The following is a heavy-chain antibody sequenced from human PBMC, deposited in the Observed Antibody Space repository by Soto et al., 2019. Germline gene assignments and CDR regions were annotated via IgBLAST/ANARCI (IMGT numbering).Heavy chain of an antibody. CDR3: ARIDCTGNNCNPYYHYGMDV. D-gene: IGHD2-8*02. Sequence: PGGSLRLSCAASGFTFSSYGMHWVRQAPGKGLEWVAVIWYDGGTKYYADSVRGRFTVSRDNSKNTLYLQMNSLRDEDTAVYYCARIDCTGNNCNPYYHYGMDVWGQGTTVTVSS. CDR1: GFTFSSYG. CDR2: IWYDGGTK. J-gene: IGHJ6*02. V-gene: IGHV3-33*08.